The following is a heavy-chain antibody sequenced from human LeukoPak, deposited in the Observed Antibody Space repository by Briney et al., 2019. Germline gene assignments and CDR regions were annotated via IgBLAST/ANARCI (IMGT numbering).Heavy chain of an antibody. V-gene: IGHV1-8*01. Sequence: GASVKVSCKASGYTFTRYDINWVRQATGQGLEWMGWMNPNSGNTGYAQKFQGRVTTTRNTSISTAYMELSSLRSEDTAVYYCARGIRRGITIFGVVNYYYMDVWGKGTTVTVSS. CDR1: GYTFTRYD. J-gene: IGHJ6*03. CDR3: ARGIRRGITIFGVVNYYYMDV. D-gene: IGHD3-3*01. CDR2: MNPNSGNT.